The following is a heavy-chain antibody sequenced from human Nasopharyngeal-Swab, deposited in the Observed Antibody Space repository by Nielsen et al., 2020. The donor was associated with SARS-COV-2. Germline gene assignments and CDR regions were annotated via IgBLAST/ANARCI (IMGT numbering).Heavy chain of an antibody. V-gene: IGHV3-48*03. CDR2: ISSSGSTI. CDR1: GFTFSSYE. J-gene: IGHJ4*02. Sequence: GGSLRLSCAASGFTFSSYEMNWVRQAPGKGLEWVSYISSSGSTIYYADSVKGRFTISRDNAKNTMYLQMNSLRAEDAAIYYCVKGSDYWGQGTLVTVSS. CDR3: VKGSDY.